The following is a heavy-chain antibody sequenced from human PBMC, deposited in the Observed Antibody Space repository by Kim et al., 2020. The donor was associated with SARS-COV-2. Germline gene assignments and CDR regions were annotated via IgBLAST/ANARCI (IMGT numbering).Heavy chain of an antibody. J-gene: IGHJ4*02. CDR3: ARSGNGNFDY. CDR1: GGSISSYY. V-gene: IGHV4-59*13. D-gene: IGHD2-8*01. CDR2: IYYSGST. Sequence: SETLSLTCTVSGGSISSYYWSWIRQPPGKGLEWIGYIYYSGSTNYNPSLKSRVTISVDTSKNQFSLKLSSVTAADTAVYYCARSGNGNFDYWGQGTLVTVSS.